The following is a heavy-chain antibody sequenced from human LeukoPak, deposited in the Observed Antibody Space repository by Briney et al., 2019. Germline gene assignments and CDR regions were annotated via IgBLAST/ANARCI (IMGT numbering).Heavy chain of an antibody. CDR3: ARSLGGYCTNGVCYSFDP. J-gene: IGHJ5*02. D-gene: IGHD2-8*01. CDR1: GGSISNYY. Sequence: SETLSLTCTVSGGSISNYYLSWIRQPPGRGLEWIGYIYYSGSTNYNPSLKSRVTISVDTSKNQFSLKLSSVTAADTAVYYCARSLGGYCTNGVCYSFDPWGQGTLVTVSS. V-gene: IGHV4-59*08. CDR2: IYYSGST.